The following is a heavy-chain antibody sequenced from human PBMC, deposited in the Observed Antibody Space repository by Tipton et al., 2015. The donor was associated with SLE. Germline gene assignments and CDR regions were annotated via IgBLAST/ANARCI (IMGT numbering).Heavy chain of an antibody. Sequence: TLSLTCIVSDDSVSSAYYWAWIRQPPGKGLQWIACIYRTGTTYVNPSLKSRVSMSMDTSNNRFSLTMTSLTAADTAVYYCARRLTRYSGYDYFDYWGQGTLVTVSS. CDR1: DDSVSSAYY. CDR3: ARRLTRYSGYDYFDY. V-gene: IGHV4-38-2*02. CDR2: IYRTGTT. D-gene: IGHD5-12*01. J-gene: IGHJ4*02.